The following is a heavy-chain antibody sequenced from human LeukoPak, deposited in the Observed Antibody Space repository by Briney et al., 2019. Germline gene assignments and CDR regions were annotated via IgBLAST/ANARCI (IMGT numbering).Heavy chain of an antibody. J-gene: IGHJ4*02. V-gene: IGHV3-30-3*01. CDR3: ARSNSSSWHLFDY. D-gene: IGHD6-13*01. CDR2: TSYDGNDD. Sequence: GGSLRLSCAASGFTFSSYAMSWVRQTPGKGLEWVAITSYDGNDDHYTDSVKGRFTISRDNSMNTLYLRMNSLRSEDTAVYYCARSNSSSWHLFDYWGQGTLVTVSS. CDR1: GFTFSSYA.